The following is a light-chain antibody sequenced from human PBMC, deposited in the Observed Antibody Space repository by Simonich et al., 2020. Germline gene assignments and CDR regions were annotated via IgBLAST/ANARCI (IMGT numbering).Light chain of an antibody. CDR1: QSVSSN. CDR3: QQYNNWSWT. Sequence: EIVMTQSPATLSVSPGERATLSCRASQSVSSNLAWYQQKPGQAPRLLTSGASTRATGIPARFSGSGSGTEFTLTISSMQSEDFAVYYCQQYNNWSWTFGQGTKVEIK. V-gene: IGKV3-15*01. CDR2: GAS. J-gene: IGKJ1*01.